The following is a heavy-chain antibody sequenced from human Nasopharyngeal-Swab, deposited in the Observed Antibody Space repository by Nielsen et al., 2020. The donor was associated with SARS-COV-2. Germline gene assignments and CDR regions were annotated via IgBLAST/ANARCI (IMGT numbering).Heavy chain of an antibody. D-gene: IGHD1-26*01. CDR2: ISVYNADT. Sequence: ASVKVSCKASGYSFRSYGINWVRQAPGQGLEWMGWISVYNADTNYAQKLQGRVSMTTDTSTSTAYMELRSLRSDDTAVYYCAREPVLVDYYRHGLDVWGQGTTVTVSS. V-gene: IGHV1-18*01. CDR3: AREPVLVDYYRHGLDV. CDR1: GYSFRSYG. J-gene: IGHJ6*02.